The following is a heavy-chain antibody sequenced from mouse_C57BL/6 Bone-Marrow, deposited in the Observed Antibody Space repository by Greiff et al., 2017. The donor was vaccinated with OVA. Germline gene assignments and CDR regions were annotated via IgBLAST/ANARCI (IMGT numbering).Heavy chain of an antibody. V-gene: IGHV14-4*01. CDR2: IDPENGDT. CDR1: GFNIKDDY. D-gene: IGHD2-3*01. CDR3: TTSDGYYLDY. J-gene: IGHJ2*01. Sequence: EVKLMESGAELVRPGASVKLSCTASGFNIKDDYMHWVKQRPEQGLEWIGWIDPENGDTEYASKFQGKATITADTSSNTAYLQLSSLTSEDTAVYYCTTSDGYYLDYWGQGTTLTVSS.